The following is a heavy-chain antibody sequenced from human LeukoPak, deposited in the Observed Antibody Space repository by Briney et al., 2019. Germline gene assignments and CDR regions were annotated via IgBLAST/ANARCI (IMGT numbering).Heavy chain of an antibody. CDR3: ARGNYDFWAILDS. D-gene: IGHD3-3*01. Sequence: ASVKVSCKTSGGTFSSHAINWVRQAPGQGLEWMGRIIPIFDSTNYAQSFQGRVTFTTDDSTNTAYMELSGLRYEDTAVYYCARGNYDFWAILDSWGQGTPVTVSS. J-gene: IGHJ4*02. CDR2: IIPIFDST. V-gene: IGHV1-69*05. CDR1: GGTFSSHA.